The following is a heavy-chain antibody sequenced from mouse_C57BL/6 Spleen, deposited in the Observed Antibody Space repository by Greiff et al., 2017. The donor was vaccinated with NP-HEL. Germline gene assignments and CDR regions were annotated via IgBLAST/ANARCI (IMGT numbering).Heavy chain of an antibody. CDR2: INPNNGGT. CDR3: ARGGSKPFYYAMDY. Sequence: EVKLQESGPELVKPGASVKISCKASGYTFTDYNMDWVKQSHGKSLEWIGDINPNNGGTIYNQKFKGKATLTVDKSSSTAYMALRSLTSEDTAVYYCARGGSKPFYYAMDYWGQGTSVTVSS. V-gene: IGHV1-18*01. CDR1: GYTFTDYN. D-gene: IGHD1-1*01. J-gene: IGHJ4*01.